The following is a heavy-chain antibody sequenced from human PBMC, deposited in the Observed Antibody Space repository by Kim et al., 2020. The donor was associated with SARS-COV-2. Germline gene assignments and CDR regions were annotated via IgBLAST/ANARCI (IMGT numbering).Heavy chain of an antibody. D-gene: IGHD3-3*01. Sequence: ASVKVSCKASGYTFTSYAMHWVRQAPGQRLEWMGWINGGNGNTKYSQKFQGRVTITRDTSASTAYMELSSLRSEDTAVYYCARESITIFGVAYYYFDSWGQGTLVTVSS. CDR2: INGGNGNT. J-gene: IGHJ4*02. CDR1: GYTFTSYA. CDR3: ARESITIFGVAYYYFDS. V-gene: IGHV1-3*01.